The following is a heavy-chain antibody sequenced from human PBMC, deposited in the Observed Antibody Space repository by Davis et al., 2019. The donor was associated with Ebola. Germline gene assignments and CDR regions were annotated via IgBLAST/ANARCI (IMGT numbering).Heavy chain of an antibody. CDR2: ISGSGRT. CDR1: GGSISGHY. Sequence: PSETLSLTCTVSGGSISGHYWNWFRQPPGKGLEWIGFISGSGRTSYNPSLRSRITISADTPKNQFSLSLSPVTDADTAVYYCARRVEMTKGGSYNWFDTWGQGALVTVSS. V-gene: IGHV4-59*08. J-gene: IGHJ5*02. D-gene: IGHD1-26*01. CDR3: ARRVEMTKGGSYNWFDT.